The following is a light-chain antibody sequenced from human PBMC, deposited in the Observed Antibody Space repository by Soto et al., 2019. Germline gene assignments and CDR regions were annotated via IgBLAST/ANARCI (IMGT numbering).Light chain of an antibody. V-gene: IGKV3-11*01. J-gene: IGKJ4*01. CDR1: QSVSSY. Sequence: EIVLTQSPATLSLSPGERATLSCRASQSVSSYLACYQQKTGQAPRLLIYDSSNRATGIPARFSGSGSGTDFTLTISRLEPEDFAVSYCQQRSXWLTCGGGTKV. CDR2: DSS. CDR3: QQRSXWLT.